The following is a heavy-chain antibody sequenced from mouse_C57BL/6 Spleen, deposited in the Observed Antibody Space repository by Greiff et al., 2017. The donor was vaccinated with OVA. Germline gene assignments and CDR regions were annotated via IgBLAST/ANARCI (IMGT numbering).Heavy chain of an antibody. CDR1: GYTFTSYW. J-gene: IGHJ4*01. D-gene: IGHD1-1*01. CDR3: ARRPYYYGSSPLYAMDY. Sequence: VQLQQPGAELVMPGASVKLSCKASGYTFTSYWMHWVKQRPGQGLEWIGELDPSDSYTNYNQKFKGKSTLTVDKSSSTAYMQLSSLTSEDSAVYYCARRPYYYGSSPLYAMDYWGQGTSVTVSS. CDR2: LDPSDSYT. V-gene: IGHV1-69*01.